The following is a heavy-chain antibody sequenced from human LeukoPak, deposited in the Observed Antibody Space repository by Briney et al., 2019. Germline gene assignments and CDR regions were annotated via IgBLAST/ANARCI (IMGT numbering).Heavy chain of an antibody. V-gene: IGHV3-30*04. Sequence: GGSLRLSCAASGFTFSSYAMHWVRQAPGKGLEWVAVISYDGSNKYYADSVKGRFTISRDNSKNTLYLQMNSLRAEDTAVYYCARDPKGDWYFDLWGRGTLVTVSS. CDR1: GFTFSSYA. J-gene: IGHJ2*01. D-gene: IGHD3-16*01. CDR2: ISYDGSNK. CDR3: ARDPKGDWYFDL.